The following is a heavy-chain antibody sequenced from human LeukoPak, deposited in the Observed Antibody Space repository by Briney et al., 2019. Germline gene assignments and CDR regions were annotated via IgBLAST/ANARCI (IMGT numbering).Heavy chain of an antibody. D-gene: IGHD3-10*01. V-gene: IGHV4-34*01. CDR3: ASPYGSGSYGFDF. Sequence: SETLSLTCAVYGGSFSGYYWSWIRQPPGKGLEWIGEINHSGSTNYNPSLKSRVTISVDTSKNQFSLKLSSVTAADTAVYYCASPYGSGSYGFDFWGQGTLVTVSS. CDR1: GGSFSGYY. CDR2: INHSGST. J-gene: IGHJ4*02.